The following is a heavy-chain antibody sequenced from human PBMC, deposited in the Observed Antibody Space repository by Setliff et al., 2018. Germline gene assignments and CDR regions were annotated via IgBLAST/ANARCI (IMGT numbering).Heavy chain of an antibody. D-gene: IGHD6-19*01. CDR2: INAGNGKT. Sequence: ASVKVSCKASGYTFTSYAVHWVRQAPGQRLEWMGWINAGNGKTKYSQEFQGRVTITRNTSASTAYMELRSLRSEDMAVYYCARAETWAVAGIFWFDPWGQGTLVTVSS. V-gene: IGHV1-3*03. CDR3: ARAETWAVAGIFWFDP. J-gene: IGHJ5*02. CDR1: GYTFTSYA.